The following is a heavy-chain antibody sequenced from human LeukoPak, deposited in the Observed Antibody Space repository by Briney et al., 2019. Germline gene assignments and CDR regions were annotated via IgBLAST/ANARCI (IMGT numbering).Heavy chain of an antibody. V-gene: IGHV3-30*04. CDR2: ISYDGSNK. CDR1: GFTFSSYA. CDR3: AKGGGGRLIYYYYMDV. Sequence: GGSLRLSCAASGFTFSSYAMHWVRQAPGKGLEWVAVISYDGSNKYYADSVKGRFTISRDNAKNPLYLQMNSLRAEDMALYYCAKGGGGRLIYYYYMDVWGKGTTVTVSS. J-gene: IGHJ6*03. D-gene: IGHD3-16*01.